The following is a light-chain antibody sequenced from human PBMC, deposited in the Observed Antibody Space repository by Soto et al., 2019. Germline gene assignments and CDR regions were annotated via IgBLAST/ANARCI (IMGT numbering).Light chain of an antibody. CDR3: QQYGRSWWT. CDR1: QSVSSSY. CDR2: GAS. J-gene: IGKJ1*01. V-gene: IGKV3-20*01. Sequence: EIVLTQSPGTLSLSPGERATLSCRTSQSVSSSYLAWYQQKPGQAPRLLIYGASSRATGIPDRFSGSGSGTHFTVTISRLEPEDLAVYYCQQYGRSWWTFGQGTKVEIK.